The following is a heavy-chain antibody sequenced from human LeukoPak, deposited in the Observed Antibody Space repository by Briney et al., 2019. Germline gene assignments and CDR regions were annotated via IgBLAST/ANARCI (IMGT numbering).Heavy chain of an antibody. Sequence: PSETLSLTCTVSGGSISSHYWSWIRQPPGKGLEWIGQIYHSGTTNYNPSLKSRVTISVDTSKSQFSLKLTSVTAADTAVYYCARAYDDDYYYYMDVWGKGTTVTVSS. CDR2: IYHSGTT. D-gene: IGHD3-3*01. J-gene: IGHJ6*03. CDR3: ARAYDDDYYYYMDV. CDR1: GGSISSHY. V-gene: IGHV4-59*11.